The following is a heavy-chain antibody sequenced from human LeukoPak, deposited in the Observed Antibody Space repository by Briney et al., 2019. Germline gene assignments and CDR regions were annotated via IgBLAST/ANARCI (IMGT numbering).Heavy chain of an antibody. V-gene: IGHV4-59*01. J-gene: IGHJ4*02. CDR2: IYYSGST. D-gene: IGHD3-22*01. CDR3: ASTASSGYPDY. Sequence: PSETLSLTCTVSGGSISSYYWSWIRQPPGKGLEWIGYIYYSGSTNYNPSLKSRVTISVDTSKNQFSLKLSSVTAADTAVYYCASTASSGYPDYWGQGTLVTVSS. CDR1: GGSISSYY.